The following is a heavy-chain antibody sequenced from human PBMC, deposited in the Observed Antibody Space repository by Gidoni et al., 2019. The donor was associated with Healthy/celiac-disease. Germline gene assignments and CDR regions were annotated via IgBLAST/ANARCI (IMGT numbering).Heavy chain of an antibody. J-gene: IGHJ4*02. Sequence: QLQLQESGPGLVKPSETLARTCTGAGGSSSSSSYYWGWIRKPPGKGLEGIGSIYYSGGTYYNPSLKIRVTISVDTSKNQFSLKLSSVTAADTAVYYCARENDDYGDYLFDYWGQGTLVTVSS. CDR2: IYYSGGT. CDR3: ARENDDYGDYLFDY. V-gene: IGHV4-39*01. D-gene: IGHD4-17*01. CDR1: GGSSSSSSYY.